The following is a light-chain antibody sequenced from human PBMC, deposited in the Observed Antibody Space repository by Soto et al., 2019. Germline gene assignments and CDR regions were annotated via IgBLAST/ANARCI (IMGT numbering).Light chain of an antibody. Sequence: DVVMTQSPLSLPVTLGQSASISCRSSQSIAYSDGYTYMNWFQQRPGQSPRRLISLTSRRDSGVQHRFSGSASGTDFTLTISRVEAEDVGIYYCMQSTHWPPTFGRGTTVEIK. V-gene: IGKV2-30*01. CDR1: QSIAYSDGYTY. J-gene: IGKJ1*01. CDR3: MQSTHWPPT. CDR2: LTS.